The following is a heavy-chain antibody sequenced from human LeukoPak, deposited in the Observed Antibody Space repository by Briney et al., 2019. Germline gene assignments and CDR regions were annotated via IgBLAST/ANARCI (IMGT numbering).Heavy chain of an antibody. D-gene: IGHD3-22*01. J-gene: IGHJ3*02. CDR2: FDPEDGET. Sequence: ASVKVSCKASGYTFTGYYMHWVRQAPGQGLEWMGGFDPEDGETIYAQKFQGRVTMTEDTSTDTAYMELSSLRSEDTAVYYCATPRQGYYDSSGYYYDAFDIWGQGTMVTVSS. CDR1: GYTFTGYY. V-gene: IGHV1-24*01. CDR3: ATPRQGYYDSSGYYYDAFDI.